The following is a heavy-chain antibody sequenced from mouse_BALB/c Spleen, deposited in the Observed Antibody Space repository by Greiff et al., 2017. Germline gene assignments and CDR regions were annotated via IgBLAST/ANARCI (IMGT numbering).Heavy chain of an antibody. CDR1: GFDFSRYW. CDR3: ARHGGTDYYAMDY. V-gene: IGHV4-1*02. CDR2: INPDSSTI. D-gene: IGHD4-1*01. J-gene: IGHJ4*01. Sequence: EVQRVESGGGLVQPGGSLKLSCAASGFDFSRYWLSWVRQAPGKGLEWIGEINPDSSTINYTPSLKDKFIISRDNAKNTLYLQMSKVRSEDTALYYCARHGGTDYYAMDYWGQGTSVTVSS.